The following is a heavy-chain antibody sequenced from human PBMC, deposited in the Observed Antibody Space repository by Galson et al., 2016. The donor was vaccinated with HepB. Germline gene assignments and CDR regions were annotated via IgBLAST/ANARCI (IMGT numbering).Heavy chain of an antibody. CDR3: AKPLSNDILRGSGLHV. Sequence: SLRLSCAASQFTFNMYSMAWVHQAPGKGLEWVSSINGTGTVIYYADSVRGRFTISRDNSKNMLYLHMSSLSPEDTAVYFCAKPLSNDILRGSGLHVWGRGTTVTVSS. V-gene: IGHV3-23*01. CDR1: QFTFNMYS. D-gene: IGHD2-8*01. J-gene: IGHJ6*02. CDR2: INGTGTVI.